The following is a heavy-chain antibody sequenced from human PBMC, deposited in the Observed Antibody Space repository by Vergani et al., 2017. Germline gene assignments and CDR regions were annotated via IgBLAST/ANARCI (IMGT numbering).Heavy chain of an antibody. CDR1: GFTFSSYG. Sequence: QVQLVESGGGVVQPGRSLRLSCAASGFTFSSYGMHWVRPAPGKGLEWVALIWYDGSNKYYATSVKGRFTISRDNSKNTLYLQMNSLRAEDTAVYYCAREDPLYDFGGGGMDVWGQGTTVTVSS. J-gene: IGHJ6*02. CDR3: AREDPLYDFGGGGMDV. D-gene: IGHD3-3*01. V-gene: IGHV3-33*01. CDR2: IWYDGSNK.